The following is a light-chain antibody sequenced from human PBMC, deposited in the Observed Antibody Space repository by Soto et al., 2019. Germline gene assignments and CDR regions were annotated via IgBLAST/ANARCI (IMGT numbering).Light chain of an antibody. CDR3: QAWDSSFVV. CDR1: KLGDKY. V-gene: IGLV3-1*01. Sequence: YELTQPPSVSVSPGQTASITCSGHKLGDKYASWYQQKPGQSPVLVIYLDSKRPSGIPERFSGSNSGNTATLTISGTQAMDEADYYCQAWDSSFVVFGGGTKLTVL. J-gene: IGLJ2*01. CDR2: LDS.